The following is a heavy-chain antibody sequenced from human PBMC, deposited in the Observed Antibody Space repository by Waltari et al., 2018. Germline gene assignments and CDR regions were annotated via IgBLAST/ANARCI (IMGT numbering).Heavy chain of an antibody. CDR3: ARPNDGDYFGYGWYFDL. D-gene: IGHD4-17*01. J-gene: IGHJ2*01. Sequence: EVQLVQSGAEVKKPGESLKISCKGYGYSFTSYWIGWLSPMPGQCLEWMGIIYPGDSDNNDSPAFQGQVTISADKSISTAYLQWSSLKASDTAMYYCARPNDGDYFGYGWYFDLWGRGTLVTVSS. CDR2: IYPGDSDN. CDR1: GYSFTSYW. V-gene: IGHV5-51*01.